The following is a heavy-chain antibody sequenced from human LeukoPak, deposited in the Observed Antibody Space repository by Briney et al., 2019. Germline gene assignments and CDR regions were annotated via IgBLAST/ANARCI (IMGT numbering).Heavy chain of an antibody. CDR1: GFTFSSYG. D-gene: IGHD2-15*01. CDR2: ISYDGSNK. V-gene: IGHV3-30*03. Sequence: GGSLRLSCAASGFTFSSYGMHWVRQAPGKGLEWVAIISYDGSNKYYADSVQGRFTISRDNSKNTLYLQMNSLRAEDTAVYYCAREYSTGFDPWGQGTLVTVSS. J-gene: IGHJ5*02. CDR3: AREYSTGFDP.